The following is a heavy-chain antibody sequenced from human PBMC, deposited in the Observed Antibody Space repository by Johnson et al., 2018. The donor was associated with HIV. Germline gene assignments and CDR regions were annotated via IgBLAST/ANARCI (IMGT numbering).Heavy chain of an antibody. CDR3: AKPPSMGADAFDI. J-gene: IGHJ3*02. CDR1: GFTFSSYG. CDR2: TSYDGSNT. Sequence: QMLLVESGGGVVQPGRSLRLSCAASGFTFSSYGIHWVRQAPGKGLEWVTVTSYDGSNTYSGDSVKGRFTISRDNSKDTLYLQMNSLGPEDTAVYYCAKPPSMGADAFDIWGQGTMVTVSS. V-gene: IGHV3-30*18. D-gene: IGHD3-16*01.